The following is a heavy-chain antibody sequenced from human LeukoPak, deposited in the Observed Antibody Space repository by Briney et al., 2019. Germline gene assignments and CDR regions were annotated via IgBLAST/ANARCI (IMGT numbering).Heavy chain of an antibody. CDR3: ARSAALIVVVPAAVYYFDY. Sequence: ASVKVSCKASGYTFTGYYMHWVRQAPGQGLEWMGWISAYNGNTNYAQKLQGRVTMTTDTSTSTAYMELRSLRSDDTAVYYCARSAALIVVVPAAVYYFDYWGQGTLVTVSS. CDR1: GYTFTGYY. D-gene: IGHD2-2*01. J-gene: IGHJ4*02. V-gene: IGHV1-18*04. CDR2: ISAYNGNT.